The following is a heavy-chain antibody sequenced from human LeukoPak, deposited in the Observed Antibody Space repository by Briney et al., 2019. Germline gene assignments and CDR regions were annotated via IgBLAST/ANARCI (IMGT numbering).Heavy chain of an antibody. D-gene: IGHD7-27*01. V-gene: IGHV1-2*06. J-gene: IGHJ4*02. CDR3: ARDLSSTPNWEFDY. Sequence: ASVKVSCNTSGYTFNGYFIHWVRQAAGQGLEWMGRINPSSGVTEYAQNFQARVAMSRDTSISTASMELSWLTSDDTAVYYCARDLSSTPNWEFDYWGQGTLVTVSS. CDR2: INPSSGVT. CDR1: GYTFNGYF.